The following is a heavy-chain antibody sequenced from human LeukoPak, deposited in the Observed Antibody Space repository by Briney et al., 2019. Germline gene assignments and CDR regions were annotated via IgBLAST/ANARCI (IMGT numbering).Heavy chain of an antibody. CDR1: GFTFSSYA. V-gene: IGHV3-23*01. CDR3: AKDRITYYYGSGSSGNAFDI. D-gene: IGHD3-10*01. Sequence: PGGSLRLSCAASGFTFSSYAMSWVRQAPGKGLEWVSAISGSGGSTYYADSVEGRFTISRDNSKNTLYLQMNSLRAEDTAVYYCAKDRITYYYGSGSSGNAFDIWGQGTMVTVSS. CDR2: ISGSGGST. J-gene: IGHJ3*02.